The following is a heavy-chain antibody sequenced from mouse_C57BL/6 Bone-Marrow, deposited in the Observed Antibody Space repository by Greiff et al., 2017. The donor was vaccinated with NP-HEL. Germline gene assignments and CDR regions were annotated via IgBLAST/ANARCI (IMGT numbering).Heavy chain of an antibody. V-gene: IGHV7-3*01. CDR3: ARSHCGSSVRPAWFAY. D-gene: IGHD1-1*01. J-gene: IGHJ3*01. Sequence: EVKLMESGGGLVQPGGSLSLSCAASGFTFTDYYMSWVRQPPGKALEWLGFIRNKANGYTTEYSASGKGRFTISRDNSQSILYLQMNALRAEDSATYYCARSHCGSSVRPAWFAYWGHGTLVTVSA. CDR2: IRNKANGYTT. CDR1: GFTFTDYY.